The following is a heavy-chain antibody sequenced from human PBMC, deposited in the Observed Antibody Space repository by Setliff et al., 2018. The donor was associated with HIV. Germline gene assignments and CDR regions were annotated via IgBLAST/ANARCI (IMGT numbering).Heavy chain of an antibody. CDR2: VFPDDSDT. V-gene: IGHV5-51*01. J-gene: IGHJ4*02. D-gene: IGHD3-10*01. CDR1: GYSFSTLW. CDR3: ARSMGFKATTRLDV. Sequence: GGSLKISCQASGYSFSTLWIAWVRQMPGKGLEWMGMVFPDDSDTRYSPSFQGQVSMSADKSINTAYLQWSSLKASDTAVYYCARSMGFKATTRLDVWGPGTLVTVSS.